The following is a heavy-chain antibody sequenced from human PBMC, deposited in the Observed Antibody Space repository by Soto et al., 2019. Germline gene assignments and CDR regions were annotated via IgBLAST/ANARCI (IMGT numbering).Heavy chain of an antibody. CDR2: VSYGGST. V-gene: IGHV4-39*01. CDR3: ARHTPITHRVGSPRAPGY. D-gene: IGHD1-26*01. Sequence: PSETLSLTCTVSGGSVSTHTYSWGWIRQPPGKGLEWIGSVSYGGSTYYNPSLRSRVTLSVDTSRNQFSLRLASVTAADTAFYYCARHTPITHRVGSPRAPGYWGQGTMVTVYS. CDR1: GGSVSTHTYS. J-gene: IGHJ4*02.